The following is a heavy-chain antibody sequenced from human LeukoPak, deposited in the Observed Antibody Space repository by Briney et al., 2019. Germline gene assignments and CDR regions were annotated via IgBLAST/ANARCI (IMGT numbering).Heavy chain of an antibody. D-gene: IGHD3-9*01. Sequence: SETLSLTCTVSGYSISSGYYWGWIRQPPGKGLAWIGSIYHSGSTYYNPSLKSRVTISVDTSKNQFSLKLSSVTAADTAVYYCARDYDILTGDDAFDIWGQGAMVAVSS. V-gene: IGHV4-38-2*02. CDR2: IYHSGST. J-gene: IGHJ3*02. CDR1: GYSISSGYY. CDR3: ARDYDILTGDDAFDI.